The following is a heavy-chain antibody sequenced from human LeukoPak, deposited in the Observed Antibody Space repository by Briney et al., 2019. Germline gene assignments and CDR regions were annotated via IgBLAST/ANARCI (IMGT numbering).Heavy chain of an antibody. CDR2: INHSGST. CDR3: ARVMTHPDY. J-gene: IGHJ4*02. D-gene: IGHD2-21*02. CDR1: GGSFSGYY. Sequence: SETLSLTCAVYGGSFSGYYWSWIRQPPGKGLEWIGEINHSGSTNYNPSLKSRVTISVDTSKNQFSLKLSSVTAADTAVYYCARVMTHPDYWGQGTLVTVSS. V-gene: IGHV4-34*01.